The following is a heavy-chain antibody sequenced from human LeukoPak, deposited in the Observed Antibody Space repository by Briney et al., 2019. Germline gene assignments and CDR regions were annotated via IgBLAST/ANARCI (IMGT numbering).Heavy chain of an antibody. J-gene: IGHJ3*02. Sequence: ASVTVSCKASGYTFTSYGISWVRQAPGQGLEWMGWISAYNGNTNYAQKLQGRVTMTTDTSTSTAYMELRSLRSDDTAVYYCARVTWLFDAFDIWGQGTMVTVSS. D-gene: IGHD5-24*01. CDR1: GYTFTSYG. CDR3: ARVTWLFDAFDI. V-gene: IGHV1-18*01. CDR2: ISAYNGNT.